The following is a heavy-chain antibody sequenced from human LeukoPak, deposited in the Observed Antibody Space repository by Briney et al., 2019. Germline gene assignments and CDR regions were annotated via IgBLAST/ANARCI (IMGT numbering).Heavy chain of an antibody. CDR3: ARTSSHAFDI. CDR2: IIPIFGTA. Sequence: ASVKVSCKAYGGTFSSYAISWVRQAPGQGLEWMGGIIPIFGTANYAQKFQGRVTITTDESTSTAYMELSSLRSEDTAVYYCARTSSHAFDIWGQGTMVTVSS. J-gene: IGHJ3*02. D-gene: IGHD6-6*01. CDR1: GGTFSSYA. V-gene: IGHV1-69*05.